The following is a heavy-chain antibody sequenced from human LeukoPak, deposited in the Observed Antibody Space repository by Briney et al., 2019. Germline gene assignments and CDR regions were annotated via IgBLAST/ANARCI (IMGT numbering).Heavy chain of an antibody. D-gene: IGHD5-12*01. J-gene: IGHJ3*02. Sequence: GESLKISCKGSGYSFTSYWIGWVRQMPGKGLEWMGIIYPGDSDTSYSPSFQGQVTISADKSISTAYLQWSSLKASDTAMYYCAGPRVDIVATIEAFDIWGQGTMVTVSS. CDR1: GYSFTSYW. CDR3: AGPRVDIVATIEAFDI. CDR2: IYPGDSDT. V-gene: IGHV5-51*01.